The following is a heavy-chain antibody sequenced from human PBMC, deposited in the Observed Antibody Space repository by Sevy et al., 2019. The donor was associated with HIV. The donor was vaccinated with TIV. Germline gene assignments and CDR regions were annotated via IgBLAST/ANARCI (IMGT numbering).Heavy chain of an antibody. CDR1: GFTFSSYA. Sequence: GGSLRLSCAASGFTFSSYAMHWVRQTPGKGLEWVAVISYDGSNKYYADSVKGRFTISRDNSENTLYLQMNSLRAEDTAVYYCARAKNEEGYCGGDCYTRPFDYWGQGTLVTVSS. V-gene: IGHV3-30-3*01. CDR2: ISYDGSNK. CDR3: ARAKNEEGYCGGDCYTRPFDY. J-gene: IGHJ4*02. D-gene: IGHD2-21*02.